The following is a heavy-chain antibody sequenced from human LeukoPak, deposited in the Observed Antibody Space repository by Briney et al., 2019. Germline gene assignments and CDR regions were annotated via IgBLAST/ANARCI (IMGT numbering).Heavy chain of an antibody. CDR1: GFTFSSYG. Sequence: PGRSLRLSCAASGFTFSSYGMHWVRQAPGKGLEWVAVISYDGSNKYYADSVKGRFTISRDNSKNTLYLQMNSLRAEDTAVYYCAKDAVFYVYLFDYWGQGTLVTVSS. CDR2: ISYDGSNK. D-gene: IGHD3-16*01. V-gene: IGHV3-30*18. CDR3: AKDAVFYVYLFDY. J-gene: IGHJ4*02.